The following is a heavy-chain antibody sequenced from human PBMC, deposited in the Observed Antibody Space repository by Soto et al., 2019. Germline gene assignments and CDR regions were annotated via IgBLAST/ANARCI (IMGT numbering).Heavy chain of an antibody. CDR2: IYHSGST. CDR3: ARGPYYYDSSGYSF. V-gene: IGHV4-30-2*01. J-gene: IGHJ4*02. CDR1: GGSISSGGYS. Sequence: SETLSLTCAVSGGSISSGGYSWSWIRQPPGKGLEWIGYIYHSGSTYYNPSLKSRVTISVDRSKNQFSLKLSSVTAADTAVYYCARGPYYYDSSGYSFWGQGTLVTVSS. D-gene: IGHD3-22*01.